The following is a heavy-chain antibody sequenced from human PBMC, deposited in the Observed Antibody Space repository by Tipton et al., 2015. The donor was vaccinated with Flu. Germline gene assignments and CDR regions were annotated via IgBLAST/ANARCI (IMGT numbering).Heavy chain of an antibody. Sequence: TLSLTCTVSGYSISSDYYWGWIRQPPGKGLEWIGNIFHTGNTYYNPSLKSRVTISVDTSKNQFSLRLVSMTAADTAVYYCARAPTTAVAYIWGQGTLVTVSS. CDR3: ARAPTTAVAYI. J-gene: IGHJ4*02. V-gene: IGHV4-38-2*02. D-gene: IGHD6-19*01. CDR1: GYSISSDYY. CDR2: IFHTGNT.